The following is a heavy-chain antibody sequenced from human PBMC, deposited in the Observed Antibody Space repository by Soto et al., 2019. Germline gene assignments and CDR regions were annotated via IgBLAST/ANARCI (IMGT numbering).Heavy chain of an antibody. Sequence: GGSLRLSCAASGFTFSSYGMHWVRQAPGKGLEWVAVIWYDGSNKYYADSVKGRFTISRDNSKNTLYLQMNSLRAEDTAVYYCAREGGYSYGYETYYYYGMDVWGQGTTVTVSS. V-gene: IGHV3-33*01. J-gene: IGHJ6*02. CDR1: GFTFSSYG. CDR3: AREGGYSYGYETYYYYGMDV. D-gene: IGHD5-18*01. CDR2: IWYDGSNK.